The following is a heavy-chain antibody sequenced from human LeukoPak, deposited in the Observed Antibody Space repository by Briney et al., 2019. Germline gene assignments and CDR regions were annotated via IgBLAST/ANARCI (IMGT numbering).Heavy chain of an antibody. Sequence: KPGGSLRPSCAASGFTFSDYYTSWIRQASGKGLEWVSYISSSGSTIYYADSVKGRFTISRDNAKNSLFLQMNSLRAEDTAVYYCARGRDFYDTSEWDNWFDPWGQGTLVTVSS. CDR1: GFTFSDYY. J-gene: IGHJ5*02. CDR2: ISSSGSTI. D-gene: IGHD3-22*01. CDR3: ARGRDFYDTSEWDNWFDP. V-gene: IGHV3-11*04.